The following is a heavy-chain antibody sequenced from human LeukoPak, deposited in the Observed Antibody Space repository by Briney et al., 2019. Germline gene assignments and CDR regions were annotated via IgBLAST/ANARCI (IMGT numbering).Heavy chain of an antibody. D-gene: IGHD3-10*01. CDR3: TTDLGLTMIRGVIVY. CDR1: GVTFTNAW. CDR2: TNSKGDGETI. V-gene: IGHV3-15*01. Sequence: GVSLSLSCAASGVTFTNAWLSWVRQAPGKGLEWVGRTNSKGDGETIDNAAPVKGRFTMSRDDSKATLYLQINSLKAEDTAVYYCTTDLGLTMIRGVIVYWGQGALVTVSS. J-gene: IGHJ4*02.